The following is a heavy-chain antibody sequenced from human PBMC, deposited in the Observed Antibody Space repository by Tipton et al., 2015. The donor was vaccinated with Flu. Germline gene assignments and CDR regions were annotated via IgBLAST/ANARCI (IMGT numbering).Heavy chain of an antibody. Sequence: SLRLSCAASGFSVSSNYMSWVRQAPGKGLEWVSVIYSDDSTNYADSVKGRFTVSRDNSKNTLYLQMNSLRAEDTALYYCACTYDNRGFDYWAREPWSPSPQ. CDR3: ACTYDNRGFDY. CDR1: GFSVSSNY. V-gene: IGHV3-53*01. J-gene: IGHJ4*02. D-gene: IGHD3-22*01. CDR2: IYSDDST.